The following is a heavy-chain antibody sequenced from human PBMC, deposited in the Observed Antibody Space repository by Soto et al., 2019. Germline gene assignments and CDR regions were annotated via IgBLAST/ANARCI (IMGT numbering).Heavy chain of an antibody. D-gene: IGHD2-15*01. CDR2: IYYSGST. CDR1: GGSISSSSYY. J-gene: IGHJ4*02. Sequence: PSETLSLTCTVSGGSISSSSYYWGWIRQPPGKGLEWIGSIYYSGSTYHKQSLKSRVTISVDTSKNQFSLKLSSVTAADTAVYYCARIVVAPSMRFIGFYDYWGQGTLVTVSS. CDR3: ARIVVAPSMRFIGFYDY. V-gene: IGHV4-39*01.